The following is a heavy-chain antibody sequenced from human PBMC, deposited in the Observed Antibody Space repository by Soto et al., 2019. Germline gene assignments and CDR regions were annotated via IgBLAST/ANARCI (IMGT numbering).Heavy chain of an antibody. CDR2: IYSGGST. CDR1: GFTVSSNY. D-gene: IGHD2-15*01. J-gene: IGHJ4*02. V-gene: IGHV3-53*04. CDR3: AIGGGRGVAALFDY. Sequence: EVQLVESGGGLVQTGGSLRLSCAASGFTVSSNYMSWVRQAPGKGLEWVSVIYSGGSTYYADSVKGRFTISRHNSKNTLYLQMNSLRAEDTAVYYCAIGGGRGVAALFDYWGQGTLVTVSS.